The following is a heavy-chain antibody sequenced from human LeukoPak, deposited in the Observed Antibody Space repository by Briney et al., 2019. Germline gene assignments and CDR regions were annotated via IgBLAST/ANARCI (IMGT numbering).Heavy chain of an antibody. CDR1: GYTFTSYY. CDR3: AREYYYDSSGGPSGGYMDV. D-gene: IGHD3-22*01. CDR2: INPSGGST. Sequence: ASVKASCKASGYTFTSYYMHWVRQAPGQGLEWMGIINPSGGSTSYAQKFQGRVTMTRDMSTSTVYMELSSLRSEDTAVYYCAREYYYDSSGGPSGGYMDVWGKGTTVTVSS. J-gene: IGHJ6*03. V-gene: IGHV1-46*01.